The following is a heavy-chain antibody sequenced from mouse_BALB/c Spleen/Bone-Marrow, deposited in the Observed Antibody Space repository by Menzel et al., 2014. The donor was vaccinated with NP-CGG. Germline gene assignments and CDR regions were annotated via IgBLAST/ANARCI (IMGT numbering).Heavy chain of an antibody. V-gene: IGHV1-54*01. J-gene: IGHJ2*01. CDR2: INPGSGGA. D-gene: IGHD3-2*01. Sequence: VQLQQSGAELVRPGTSVKVSCKASGYAFTSYLIEWVKQRPGQGLEWIGVINPGSGGANYNEKFKGKATLTADKPSSTAYMQLSSLTSDDSAVYFCAREWTARAVDYWGQGTTLTVSS. CDR1: GYAFTSYL. CDR3: AREWTARAVDY.